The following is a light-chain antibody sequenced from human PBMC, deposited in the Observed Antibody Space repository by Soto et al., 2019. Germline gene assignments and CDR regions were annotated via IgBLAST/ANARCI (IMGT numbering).Light chain of an antibody. V-gene: IGKV1-27*01. J-gene: IGKJ1*01. CDR2: AAS. Sequence: DIQMTQSPSSLSASVGDRVTITCRASQGISNYLAWYQQKPGKVPKLLIYAASTSQSGVPSRFRGSGSGTDFTLTISSLQPEDVATYYCQKYNSATPWTFGQGTKVEIK. CDR1: QGISNY. CDR3: QKYNSATPWT.